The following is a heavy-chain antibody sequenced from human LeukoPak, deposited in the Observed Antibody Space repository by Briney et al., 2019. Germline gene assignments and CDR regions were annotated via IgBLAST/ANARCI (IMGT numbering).Heavy chain of an antibody. V-gene: IGHV1-18*01. CDR2: ISAYNGNT. J-gene: IGHJ3*02. Sequence: ASVKVSCKASGYTFTSYGISWVRQAPGQGLEWMGWISAYNGNTNYAQKLQGRVTMTTDTSTSTAHMELRSLRSDDTAVYYCARVTVTTVTDAFDIWGQGTMVTVSS. D-gene: IGHD4-17*01. CDR1: GYTFTSYG. CDR3: ARVTVTTVTDAFDI.